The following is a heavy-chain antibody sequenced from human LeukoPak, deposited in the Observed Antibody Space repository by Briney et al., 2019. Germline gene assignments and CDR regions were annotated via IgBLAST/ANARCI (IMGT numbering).Heavy chain of an antibody. D-gene: IGHD2-2*01. CDR3: ARGPSLGYCSSTSCFAPY. J-gene: IGHJ4*02. CDR1: GYTFTSYY. Sequence: ASVKVSCKASGYTFTSYYMHWVRQAPGQGLEWMGRINPNSGGTNYAQKFQGRVTMTRDTSISTAYMELSRLRSDDTAVYYCARGPSLGYCSSTSCFAPYWGQGTLVTVSS. CDR2: INPNSGGT. V-gene: IGHV1-2*06.